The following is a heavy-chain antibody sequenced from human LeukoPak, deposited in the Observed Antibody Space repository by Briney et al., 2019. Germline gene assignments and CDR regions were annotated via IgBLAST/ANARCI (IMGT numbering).Heavy chain of an antibody. D-gene: IGHD6-19*01. V-gene: IGHV4-4*07. Sequence: SETLSLTCTVSGGSISNYYWSWIRQPAGKGLEWIGRIYTSGSTNYNPSLKGRFTMSVDTSKSQFPLKLTSVTAADTAVYYCSRIEHTGYTSARDMYAFDIWGQGTMVTVSS. CDR1: GGSISNYY. CDR3: SRIEHTGYTSARDMYAFDI. J-gene: IGHJ3*02. CDR2: IYTSGST.